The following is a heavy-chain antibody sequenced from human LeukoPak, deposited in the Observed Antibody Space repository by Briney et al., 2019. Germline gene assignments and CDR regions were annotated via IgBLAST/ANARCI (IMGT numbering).Heavy chain of an antibody. CDR2: ISSSGGTT. D-gene: IGHD2-2*01. Sequence: PGGSLGLSCAASGFTFISYAMTWVRQAPGKGLEWVSGISSSGGTTYYADSVKGRFTISRDNSKNTLYLKMNSLRPEDTPVYYCALSGGSTCCYGWFRCGAWFDPWGQGTLVTVSS. CDR1: GFTFISYA. V-gene: IGHV3-23*01. CDR3: ALSGGSTCCYGWFRCGAWFDP. J-gene: IGHJ5*02.